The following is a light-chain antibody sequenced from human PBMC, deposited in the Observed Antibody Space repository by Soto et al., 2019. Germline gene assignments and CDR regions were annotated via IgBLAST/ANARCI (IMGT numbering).Light chain of an antibody. CDR2: EVS. CDR3: SSFAGSPVV. V-gene: IGLV2-8*01. J-gene: IGLJ2*01. Sequence: QSALTQPPSASGSPGQSVTISCTGSSSDVGGYNYVSWYRQHPGKAPKVMIYEVSKRPSGVPERFSGSKSGNTASLTVSGLQAEDEADYYCSSFAGSPVVFGGGTKLTVL. CDR1: SSDVGGYNY.